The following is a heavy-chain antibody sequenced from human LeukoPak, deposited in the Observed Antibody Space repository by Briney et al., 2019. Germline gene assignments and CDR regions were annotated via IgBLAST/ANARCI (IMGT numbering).Heavy chain of an antibody. CDR2: IYYSGST. Sequence: SSETLSLTCTVSGGSISSSSYYWGWIRQPPGKGLEWIGSIYYSGSTYYNPSLKSRVTISVGTSKNQFSLKLSSVTAADTAVYYCARLPGLWNWFDPWGQGTLVTVSS. J-gene: IGHJ5*02. V-gene: IGHV4-39*01. CDR1: GGSISSSSYY. CDR3: ARLPGLWNWFDP. D-gene: IGHD5-18*01.